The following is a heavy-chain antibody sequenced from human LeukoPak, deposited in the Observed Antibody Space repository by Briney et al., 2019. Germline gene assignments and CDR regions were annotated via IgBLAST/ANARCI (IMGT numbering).Heavy chain of an antibody. J-gene: IGHJ5*02. CDR2: IIPISGTA. Sequence: ASVKVSCKASGGTFSSYAISWVRQAPGQGLEWMGGIIPISGTAYYAHKFQGRVTITADESTSTGYMELSSLRSEDTAVYYCARGPTADYSNPNWFDPWGQGTLVTVSS. CDR1: GGTFSSYA. V-gene: IGHV1-69*13. CDR3: ARGPTADYSNPNWFDP. D-gene: IGHD4-11*01.